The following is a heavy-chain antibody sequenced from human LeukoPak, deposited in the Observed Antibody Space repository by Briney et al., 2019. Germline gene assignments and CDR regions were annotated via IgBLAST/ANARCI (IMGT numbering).Heavy chain of an antibody. CDR1: GFTFSSYD. CDR3: ARGGSWGYYYYGMDV. Sequence: GGSLRLSCAASGFTFSSYDMHWVRQATGKGLEWVSAIGTAGDTYYPGSVKGRFTISRENAKNSLYLRMNSLRAGDTAVYYCARGGSWGYYYYGMDVWGQGTTVTVSS. J-gene: IGHJ6*02. D-gene: IGHD3-16*01. V-gene: IGHV3-13*01. CDR2: IGTAGDT.